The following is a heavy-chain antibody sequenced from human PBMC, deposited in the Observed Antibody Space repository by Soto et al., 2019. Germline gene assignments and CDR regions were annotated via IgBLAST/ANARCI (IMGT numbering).Heavy chain of an antibody. CDR2: ISAYNGNT. V-gene: IGHV1-18*01. Sequence: ASVKVSCKASGYTFTSYGISWVRQAPGQGLEGMGWISAYNGNTNYAQKLQGRVTMTTDTSTSTAYMELRSLRSDDTAVYYCARDCLSGSGSHSPCDYWGQGTLVTVSS. CDR3: ARDCLSGSGSHSPCDY. CDR1: GYTFTSYG. D-gene: IGHD1-26*01. J-gene: IGHJ4*02.